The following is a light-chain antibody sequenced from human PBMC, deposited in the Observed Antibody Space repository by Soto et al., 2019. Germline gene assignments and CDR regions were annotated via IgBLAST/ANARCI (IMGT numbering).Light chain of an antibody. J-gene: IGKJ1*01. Sequence: EVVLTQSPGTLSLSPGGRATLSCRASQRVSSGYVAWYQQKPGQAPRLLIYGASSRATGIPDRFSGSGSGTDFTLTISRLEPEDFAVYYCQQYDSSRTFGQGTKVDIK. CDR2: GAS. CDR3: QQYDSSRT. CDR1: QRVSSGY. V-gene: IGKV3-20*01.